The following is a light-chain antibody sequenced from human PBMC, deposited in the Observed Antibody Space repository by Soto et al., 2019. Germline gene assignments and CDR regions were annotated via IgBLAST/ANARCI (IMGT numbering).Light chain of an antibody. J-gene: IGLJ2*01. CDR1: GSDVGSYKF. CDR3: SSYAGNYNLV. V-gene: IGLV2-8*01. Sequence: QSALTQPPSASGSPGQSVTISGTGTGSDVGSYKFVSWYQQHPGKAPKLMMYEVSKRPSGVPDRFSGSKSGNTASLTVSGLQAEDEADYFCSSYAGNYNLVFGGGTKVTVL. CDR2: EVS.